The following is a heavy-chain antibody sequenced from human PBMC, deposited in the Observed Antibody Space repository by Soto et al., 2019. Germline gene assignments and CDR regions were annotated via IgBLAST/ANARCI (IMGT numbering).Heavy chain of an antibody. J-gene: IGHJ6*02. D-gene: IGHD7-27*01. CDR2: ISGSGDST. V-gene: IGHV3-23*01. Sequence: PGGSLRLSCAASGFTFNSYAMSWVRQAPGKGLEWVSVISGSGDSTHYADSVKGRFTISRDNSKNILYLQMNSLRAEDTAVYCCAKGLSKLGTPYYGMDFWGQGTKVTVSS. CDR1: GFTFNSYA. CDR3: AKGLSKLGTPYYGMDF.